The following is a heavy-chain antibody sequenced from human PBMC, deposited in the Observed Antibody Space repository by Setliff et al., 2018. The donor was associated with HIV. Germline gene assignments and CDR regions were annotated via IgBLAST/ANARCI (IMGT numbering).Heavy chain of an antibody. CDR2: XIPXXGIT. CDR1: GGNFNSYT. J-gene: IGHJ5*02. CDR3: AGVXXXFDP. Sequence: ASVKVSCKASGGNFNSYTISXGXXXXGKXXEWMGXXIPXXGITNYAQKFQGXXTIXXXXSTSTVYMELSSLRSEDTAVYYCAGVXXXFDPWGQGTPVTVXS. V-gene: IGHV1-69*02.